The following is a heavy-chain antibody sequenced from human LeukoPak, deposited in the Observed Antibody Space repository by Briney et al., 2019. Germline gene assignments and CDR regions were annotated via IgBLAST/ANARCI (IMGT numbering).Heavy chain of an antibody. V-gene: IGHV3-21*04. CDR3: AKDVHLFCSSTSCYSSRFDY. D-gene: IGHD2-2*01. Sequence: GGSLRLSCAASGFTFSSYSMNWVRQAPGKGLEWASSISSSSSYIYYADSVKGRFTISRDNAKNTLYLQMNSLRAEDTAVYYCAKDVHLFCSSTSCYSSRFDYWGQGTLVTVSS. CDR1: GFTFSSYS. CDR2: ISSSSSYI. J-gene: IGHJ4*02.